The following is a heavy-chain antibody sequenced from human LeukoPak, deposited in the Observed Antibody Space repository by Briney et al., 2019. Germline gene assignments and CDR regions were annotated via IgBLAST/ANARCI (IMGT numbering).Heavy chain of an antibody. J-gene: IGHJ4*02. CDR2: INPNSGGT. V-gene: IGHV1-2*02. CDR1: GYTFTGYY. D-gene: IGHD6-19*01. CDR3: ARNRGIAVERPLEY. Sequence: GASVKVSCKASGYTFTGYYMHWVRQAPGQGLEWMGWINPNSGGTNYAQKFQGRVTMTRDTSISTAYMELSRLRSDDTAVYYCARNRGIAVERPLEYWGQGTLVTVSS.